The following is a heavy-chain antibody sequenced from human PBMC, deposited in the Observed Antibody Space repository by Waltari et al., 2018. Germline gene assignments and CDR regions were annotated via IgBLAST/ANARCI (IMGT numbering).Heavy chain of an antibody. CDR3: ARDWYVQQREGWFDP. Sequence: EVQLVESGGGLVKPGGSLRLSCAASGFTFSSYSMNWVRQAPGKGLEWVSSISSSSSYIYYADSVKGRFTISRDNAKNSLYLQMNSLRAEDTAVYYCARDWYVQQREGWFDPWGQGTLVTVSS. CDR1: GFTFSSYS. CDR2: ISSSSSYI. D-gene: IGHD6-13*01. V-gene: IGHV3-21*01. J-gene: IGHJ5*02.